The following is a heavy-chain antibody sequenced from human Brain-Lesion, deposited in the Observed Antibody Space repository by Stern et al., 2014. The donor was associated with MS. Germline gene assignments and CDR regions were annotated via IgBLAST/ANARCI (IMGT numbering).Heavy chain of an antibody. J-gene: IGHJ4*02. CDR1: GYRFTSNW. V-gene: IGHV5-51*01. D-gene: IGHD6-6*01. CDR3: ARRGDSSSSGFDY. Sequence: EVQLVESGAEVKKPGESLKISCKGSGYRFTSNWIGWGRQMPGKGLEWQGIIWPGDSDTRYSPSFQGQVTISADKSISTAYLQWSSLQASDTAMYYCARRGDSSSSGFDYWGQGTLVIVSS. CDR2: IWPGDSDT.